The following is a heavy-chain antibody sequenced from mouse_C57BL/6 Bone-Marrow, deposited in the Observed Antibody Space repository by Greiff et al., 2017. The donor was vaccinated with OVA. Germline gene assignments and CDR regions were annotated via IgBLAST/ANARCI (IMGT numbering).Heavy chain of an antibody. CDR2: IHPSDSDT. CDR3: AIGYYGSSYGFAY. CDR1: GYTFTRYW. V-gene: IGHV1-74*01. D-gene: IGHD1-1*01. J-gene: IGHJ3*01. Sequence: VQLHQPGAELVKPGASVKGSCQASGYTFTRYWMHWVKQRPGQGLEWIGRIHPSDSDTNYNQTFKGKATLTVDKSSSTAYMQLSSVTSEDSAVYYCAIGYYGSSYGFAYWGQGTLVTVSA.